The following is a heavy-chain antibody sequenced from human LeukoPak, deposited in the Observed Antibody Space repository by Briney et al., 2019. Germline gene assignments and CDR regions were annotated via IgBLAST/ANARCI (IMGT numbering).Heavy chain of an antibody. CDR3: AREGRAVAGNNYFDP. D-gene: IGHD6-19*01. J-gene: IGHJ5*02. CDR1: GFTFANYA. V-gene: IGHV3-23*01. Sequence: PGGSLRLSCVGSGFTFANYAMTWVRQAPGKGLEWVSDIRSSGTNTYYGDSVKGRFTISRDNSKNTVFLQMDSLRVEDPAIYHCAREGRAVAGNNYFDPWGQGTLVTVSS. CDR2: IRSSGTNT.